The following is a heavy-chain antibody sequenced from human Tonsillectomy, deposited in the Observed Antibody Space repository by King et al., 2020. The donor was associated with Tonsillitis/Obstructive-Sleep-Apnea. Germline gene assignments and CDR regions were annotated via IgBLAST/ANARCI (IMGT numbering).Heavy chain of an antibody. CDR3: ARGSRYCNGGSCYSFFDY. CDR2: IISSNTYT. Sequence: HVQLVESGGGLVKPGGSLRLSCAASGFTFSDYYMSWIRQAPGRGLEGVSYIISSNTYTNYADSVKGGFTISRDNAKNSLYLQMNNLRAEDTAVYYCARGSRYCNGGSCYSFFDYWGQGTLVTVSS. V-gene: IGHV3-11*05. J-gene: IGHJ4*02. CDR1: GFTFSDYY. D-gene: IGHD2-15*01.